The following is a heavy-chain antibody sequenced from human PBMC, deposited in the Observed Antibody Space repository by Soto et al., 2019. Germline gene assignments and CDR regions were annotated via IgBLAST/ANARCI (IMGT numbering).Heavy chain of an antibody. V-gene: IGHV5-51*01. CDR1: GYTFSNFW. CDR2: IYLGDHET. Sequence: PGESLKISCRCSGYTFSNFWIAWVRHLPGKGLEWMGIIYLGDHETRYSPSFHGKVTISADKSINTAYLQWSSLEASDSGFYYCARSPRSSSYFDYWGQGALVTVSS. CDR3: ARSPRSSSYFDY. D-gene: IGHD6-13*01. J-gene: IGHJ4*02.